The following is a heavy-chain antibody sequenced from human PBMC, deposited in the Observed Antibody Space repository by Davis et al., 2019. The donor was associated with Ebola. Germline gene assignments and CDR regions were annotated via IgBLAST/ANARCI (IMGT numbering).Heavy chain of an antibody. CDR2: IHYSGST. Sequence: SETLSLTCAVYGGFFSGYYWTWIRQPPGKGLDWIGYIHYSGSTNYNPSLKSRVTISVDTSKNQFSLRLSSVTAADTAVYYCARGDDYPFYMDVWGKGTTVTVSS. CDR3: ARGDDYPFYMDV. D-gene: IGHD2/OR15-2a*01. V-gene: IGHV4-59*01. J-gene: IGHJ6*04. CDR1: GGFFSGYY.